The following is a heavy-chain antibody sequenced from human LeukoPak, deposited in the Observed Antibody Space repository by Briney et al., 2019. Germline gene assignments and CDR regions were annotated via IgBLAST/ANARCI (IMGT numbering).Heavy chain of an antibody. V-gene: IGHV3-23*01. CDR2: IRVGGEL. CDR1: GFTFSDYA. CDR3: AKGTGDTGYYFDY. Sequence: PGGSLRLSCTASGFTFSDYAMNWVRQAPGKGLEWVSGIRVGGELYYADSVKGRFTISRDNSENTLFLQMSGLRAEDTAVYHCAKGTGDTGYYFDYWGQGTLATVSS. J-gene: IGHJ4*02. D-gene: IGHD7-27*01.